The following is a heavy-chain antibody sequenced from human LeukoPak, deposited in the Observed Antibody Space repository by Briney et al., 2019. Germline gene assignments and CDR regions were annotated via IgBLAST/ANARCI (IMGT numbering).Heavy chain of an antibody. V-gene: IGHV3-20*04. D-gene: IGHD3-10*01. CDR1: GFTFGDFG. J-gene: IGHJ4*02. Sequence: GGSLRLSCAASGFTFGDFGMSWVRQAPGKGLEWVSGINWNGGSTGYADSVEGRFTISRDNDKNSLYLQMNSLRAEDTAFYYCAREVRYYFDYWGQGTLVTVSS. CDR3: AREVRYYFDY. CDR2: INWNGGST.